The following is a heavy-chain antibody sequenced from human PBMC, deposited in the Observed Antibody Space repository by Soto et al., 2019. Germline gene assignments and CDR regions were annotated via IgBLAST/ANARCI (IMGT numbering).Heavy chain of an antibody. J-gene: IGHJ6*02. CDR1: GFTFSSYG. V-gene: IGHV3-30*18. CDR2: ISHDGSNK. CDR3: AKDGLRFLEWLLSPYYYYYYGMDV. Sequence: PGGSLRLSCAASGFTFSSYGMHWVRQAPGKGLEWVAVISHDGSNKYYADSVKGRFTISRDNSKNTLYLQMNSLRAEDTAVYYCAKDGLRFLEWLLSPYYYYYYGMDVWGQGTTVTVSS. D-gene: IGHD3-3*01.